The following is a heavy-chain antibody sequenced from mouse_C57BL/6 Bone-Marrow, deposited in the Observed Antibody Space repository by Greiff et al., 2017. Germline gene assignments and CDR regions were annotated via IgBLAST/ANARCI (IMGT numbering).Heavy chain of an antibody. Sequence: VQLQQPGAELVKPGASVKLSCKASGYTFTSYWMHWVKQRPGRGLEWSGRIDPNSGGTKYNEKFKSKATLTVDKPSSTAYMQLSSLTSEDSAVYYCARVPYYGSSFAYWGQGTLVTVSA. CDR2: IDPNSGGT. CDR3: ARVPYYGSSFAY. J-gene: IGHJ3*01. CDR1: GYTFTSYW. V-gene: IGHV1-72*01. D-gene: IGHD1-1*01.